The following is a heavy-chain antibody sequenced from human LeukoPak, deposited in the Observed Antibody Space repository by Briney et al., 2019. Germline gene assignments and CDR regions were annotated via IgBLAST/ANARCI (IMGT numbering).Heavy chain of an antibody. Sequence: ASVKVSCKASGYTFTGYHMHWVRQAPGQGLEWMGRINPNSGDTNYAQKFQGRVTMTRDTSISTAYLQWSSLKASDSAMYYCARIPATSADYYDSSGYYFDYWGQGTLVTVSS. CDR1: GYTFTGYH. CDR2: INPNSGDT. CDR3: ARIPATSADYYDSSGYYFDY. V-gene: IGHV1-2*06. D-gene: IGHD3-22*01. J-gene: IGHJ4*02.